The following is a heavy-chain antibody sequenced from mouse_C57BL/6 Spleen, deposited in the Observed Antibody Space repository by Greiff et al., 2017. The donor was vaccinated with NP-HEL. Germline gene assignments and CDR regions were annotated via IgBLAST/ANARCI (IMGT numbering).Heavy chain of an antibody. CDR3: ARHYYGLDY. V-gene: IGHV1-52*01. CDR1: GYTFTSYW. D-gene: IGHD1-1*01. J-gene: IGHJ2*01. Sequence: QVQLKQPGAELVRPGSSVKLSCKASGYTFTSYWMHWVKQRPIQGLEWIGNIDPPDSETHYNQKFKDKATLTVDKSSSTAYMQLSSLTSEDSAVYYCARHYYGLDYWGQGTTLTVSS. CDR2: IDPPDSET.